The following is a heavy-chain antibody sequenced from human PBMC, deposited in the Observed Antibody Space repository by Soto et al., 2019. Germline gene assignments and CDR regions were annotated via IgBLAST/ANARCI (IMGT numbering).Heavy chain of an antibody. Sequence: SLRLSCAASGFTFDDYAMHWVRQAPGKGLEWVSGISWNSGSIGYADSVKGRFTISRDNAKNSLYLQMNSLRAEDTALYYCAKEASGWSRLDYYYGMDVWGQGTTVTVSS. CDR2: ISWNSGSI. D-gene: IGHD6-19*01. CDR1: GFTFDDYA. CDR3: AKEASGWSRLDYYYGMDV. V-gene: IGHV3-9*01. J-gene: IGHJ6*02.